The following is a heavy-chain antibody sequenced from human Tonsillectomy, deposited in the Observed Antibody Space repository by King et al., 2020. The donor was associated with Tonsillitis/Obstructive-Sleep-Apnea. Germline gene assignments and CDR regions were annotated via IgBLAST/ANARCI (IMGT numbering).Heavy chain of an antibody. J-gene: IGHJ4*02. Sequence: VQLQQWGAGRLKPSETLSLTCAVYGGSFSGYYWSWIRQPPGKGLEWIGEINHSGRTNYNPSLKSRVTISVDTSKNQFSLKLSSVTAADTAVDYCALGSSGSYYFDYWGQGTLVTVSS. CDR2: INHSGRT. V-gene: IGHV4-34*01. CDR1: GGSFSGYY. CDR3: ALGSSGSYYFDY. D-gene: IGHD1-26*01.